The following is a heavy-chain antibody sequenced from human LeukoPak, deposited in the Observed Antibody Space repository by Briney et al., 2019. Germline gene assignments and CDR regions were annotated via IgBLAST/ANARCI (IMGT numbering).Heavy chain of an antibody. CDR3: ARGPGIAAAGTGYYYYMDV. D-gene: IGHD6-13*01. Sequence: GASVKVSCKASGYTFTSYAMHWVRQAPGQRLEWMGWINAGNGNTKYSQEFQGRVTITRDTSASTAYMELSSLRSEDMAVYYCARGPGIAAAGTGYYYYMDVWGKGTTVTVSS. CDR1: GYTFTSYA. CDR2: INAGNGNT. V-gene: IGHV1-3*03. J-gene: IGHJ6*03.